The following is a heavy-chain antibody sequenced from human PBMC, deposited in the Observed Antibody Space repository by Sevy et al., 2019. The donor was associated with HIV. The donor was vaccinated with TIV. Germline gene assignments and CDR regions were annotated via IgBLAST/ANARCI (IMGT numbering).Heavy chain of an antibody. D-gene: IGHD2-2*01. CDR3: AKRYCSTMTCYDDDVWNPYYFYGLDV. V-gene: IGHV3-23*01. CDR2: ISAGGTTT. CDR1: GFIFSNYP. Sequence: GGSLRLSCAASGFIFSNYPMSWVRHSPGKGLEWVSDISAGGTTTYYADSVEGRFTVSRDNSKNTVSLQMNSLGAEDTGIYYCAKRYCSTMTCYDDDVWNPYYFYGLDVWGQGISVTVSS. J-gene: IGHJ6*02.